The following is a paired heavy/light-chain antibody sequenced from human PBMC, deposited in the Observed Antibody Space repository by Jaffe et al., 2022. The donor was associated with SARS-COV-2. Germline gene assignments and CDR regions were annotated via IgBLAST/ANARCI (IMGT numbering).Heavy chain of an antibody. D-gene: IGHD1-1*01. V-gene: IGHV6-1*01. Sequence: QVQLQQSGPGLVKPSQTLSLTCAISGDSVSSSSTSWNWIRQSPSRGLEWLGRTYYTSNTWYNDFAPSVRSRIVINSDTLKNQFSLQLRSVTPDDTAVYYCARAGGGTSPASPAYNTWGQGILVTVSS. CDR1: GDSVSSSSTS. CDR3: ARAGGGTSPASPAYNT. J-gene: IGHJ5*02. CDR2: TYYTSNTWYN.
Light chain of an antibody. CDR3: HQYYGAPFS. CDR2: WAS. V-gene: IGKV4-1*01. J-gene: IGKJ3*01. CDR1: QSLFYSFNNKNH. Sequence: DIVMTQSPDSLAVSLGERATINCKSSQSLFYSFNNKNHLAWFQHKPGQPPRLLIYWASIRESGVPDRFSGSGSGADFTLTINSLQAEDVAVYYCHQYYGAPFSFGPGTEVNIK.